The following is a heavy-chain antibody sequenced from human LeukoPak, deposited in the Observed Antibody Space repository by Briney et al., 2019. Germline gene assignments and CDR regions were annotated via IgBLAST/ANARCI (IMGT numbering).Heavy chain of an antibody. CDR2: INPSGGST. J-gene: IGHJ6*02. Sequence: ASVKVSCKASGYTFTSYYMHWVRQAPGQGLEWMGIINPSGGSTSYAQKFQGRVTTTRDTSTSTVYMELSSLRSEDTAVYYCARVLSYYDILTGYYYYGMDVWGQGTTVTVSS. V-gene: IGHV1-46*01. CDR3: ARVLSYYDILTGYYYYGMDV. D-gene: IGHD3-9*01. CDR1: GYTFTSYY.